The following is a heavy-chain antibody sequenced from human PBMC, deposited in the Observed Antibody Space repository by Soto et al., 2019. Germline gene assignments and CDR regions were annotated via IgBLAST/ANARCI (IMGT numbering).Heavy chain of an antibody. CDR3: AARLLWFGEVDYYYMNV. V-gene: IGHV3-53*05. Sequence: GGSLRLSCAVSGFTVSSNYMSWVRQAPGKGLEWVSVIYSGGSTYYGDSVKGRFTISRDNSKNTLNLQMNSLRTEDTAVYYCAARLLWFGEVDYYYMNVWGKGTTVTVSS. CDR1: GFTVSSNY. J-gene: IGHJ6*03. CDR2: IYSGGST. D-gene: IGHD3-10*01.